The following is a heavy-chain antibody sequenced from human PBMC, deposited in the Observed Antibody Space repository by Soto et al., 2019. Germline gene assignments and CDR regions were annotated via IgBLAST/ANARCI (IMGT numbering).Heavy chain of an antibody. CDR2: IDPKNGNT. J-gene: IGHJ4*02. D-gene: IGHD2-2*01. CDR3: PKEYCDSSRCYLPDY. CDR1: GYTFTTFG. V-gene: IGHV1-18*01. Sequence: GASVKVSCKASGYTFTTFGISWVRQAPGQGLEWMGWIDPKNGNTKDAQKFQGRVTMTTDTSTSTAYMELRSLRSDDTAVYYCPKEYCDSSRCYLPDYWGQGALVTVSS.